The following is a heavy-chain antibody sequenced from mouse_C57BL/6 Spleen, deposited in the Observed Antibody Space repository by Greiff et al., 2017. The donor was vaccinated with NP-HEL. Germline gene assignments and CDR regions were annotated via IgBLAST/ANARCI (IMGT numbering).Heavy chain of an antibody. Sequence: VQLKQSGPGLVKPSQSLSLTCSVTGYSITSGYYWNWIRQFPGNKLEWMGYISYDGSNNYNPSLKNRISITRDTSKNQFFLKLNSVTTEDTATYYCAREWDYGSSYGFAYWGQGTLVTVSA. V-gene: IGHV3-6*01. J-gene: IGHJ3*01. CDR1: GYSITSGYY. D-gene: IGHD1-1*01. CDR2: ISYDGSN. CDR3: AREWDYGSSYGFAY.